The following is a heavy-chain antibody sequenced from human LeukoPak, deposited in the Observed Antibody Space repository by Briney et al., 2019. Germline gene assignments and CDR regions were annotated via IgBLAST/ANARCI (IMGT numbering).Heavy chain of an antibody. J-gene: IGHJ4*02. CDR1: GFTLSSYE. CDR2: ISSSSSYI. Sequence: GGSLRLSCAASGFTLSSYEMNWVRQAPGKGLEWVSSISSSSSYIYYADSVKGRFTISRDNAKNSLYLQMNSLRAEDTAVYYCARAVAARPPDYWGQGTLVTVSS. V-gene: IGHV3-21*01. CDR3: ARAVAARPPDY. D-gene: IGHD6-19*01.